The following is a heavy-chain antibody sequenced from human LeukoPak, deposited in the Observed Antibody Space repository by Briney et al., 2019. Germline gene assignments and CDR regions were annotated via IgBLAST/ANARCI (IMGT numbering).Heavy chain of an antibody. Sequence: SETLSLTCAGSGGSISSGNWWTWVRQSPGKGLEWIGEIHHGGTTNYNPSLKSRVTISVDKPKNQFSLKLSSVTAADTAVYYCAKKDYYYMDVWGKGTTVTVSS. CDR3: AKKDYYYMDV. V-gene: IGHV4-4*02. CDR2: IHHGGTT. J-gene: IGHJ6*03. CDR1: GGSISSGNW.